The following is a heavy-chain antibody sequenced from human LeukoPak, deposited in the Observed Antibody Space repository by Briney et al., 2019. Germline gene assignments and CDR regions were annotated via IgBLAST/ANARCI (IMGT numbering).Heavy chain of an antibody. CDR2: IIPILGIA. Sequence: ASVKVSCKASGGTFSSYAISWVRQAPGQGLERMGRIIPILGIANYAQKFQGRVTITADKSTSTAYMELSSLRSEDTAVYYCARAALTGTTHFDYWGQGTLVTVSS. CDR3: ARAALTGTTHFDY. V-gene: IGHV1-69*04. J-gene: IGHJ4*02. CDR1: GGTFSSYA. D-gene: IGHD1-7*01.